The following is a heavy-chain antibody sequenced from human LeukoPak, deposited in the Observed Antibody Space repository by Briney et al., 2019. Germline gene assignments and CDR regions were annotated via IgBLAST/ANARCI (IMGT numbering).Heavy chain of an antibody. CDR2: IYYSGST. J-gene: IGHJ4*02. D-gene: IGHD6-13*01. CDR1: GGSISSYY. V-gene: IGHV4-59*03. Sequence: PSETLSLTCTVSGGSISSYYWSWIRQPPGKGLEWIGYIYYSGSTNYNPSLKSRVTISVDASKNQFSLNLSYVTDADTAVYYCAEQYSSSWYYFDYWGQGTLVTVSS. CDR3: AEQYSSSWYYFDY.